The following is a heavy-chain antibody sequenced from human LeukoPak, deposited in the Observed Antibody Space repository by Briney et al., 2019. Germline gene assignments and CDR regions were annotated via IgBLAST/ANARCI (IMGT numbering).Heavy chain of an antibody. Sequence: PGGSLRLSCAASGFTFSDYGMNWVRKAPGKGREWISYIGIDSGNTNNADSVKGRFTISGHKAKNSLYLQMNSLRVEDTAVYYCARDYKYAFDNWGQGTLVTVSS. CDR2: IGIDSGNT. V-gene: IGHV3-48*01. CDR3: ARDYKYAFDN. J-gene: IGHJ4*02. D-gene: IGHD5-24*01. CDR1: GFTFSDYG.